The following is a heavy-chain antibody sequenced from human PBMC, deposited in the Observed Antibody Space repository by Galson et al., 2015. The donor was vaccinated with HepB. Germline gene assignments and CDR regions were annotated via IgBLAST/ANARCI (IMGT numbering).Heavy chain of an antibody. Sequence: SLRLSCAASGFTFSSYGMHWVRQAPGKGLEWVAVIWYDGSNKYYADSVKGRFTISRDNSKNTLYLQMNSLRAEDTAVYYCASATRPGIDAFDIWGQGTMVTVSS. J-gene: IGHJ3*02. CDR1: GFTFSSYG. D-gene: IGHD1-1*01. V-gene: IGHV3-33*01. CDR2: IWYDGSNK. CDR3: ASATRPGIDAFDI.